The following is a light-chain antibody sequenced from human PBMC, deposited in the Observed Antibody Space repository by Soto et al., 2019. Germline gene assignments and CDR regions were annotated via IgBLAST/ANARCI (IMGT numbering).Light chain of an antibody. CDR1: SSHIGNNY. J-gene: IGLJ1*01. CDR3: GTWDSSLSAYV. CDR2: DNN. V-gene: IGLV1-51*01. Sequence: QSVLTQPPSVSAAPGQKVTISCSGSSSHIGNNYVSWYQQLPGTAPKLLIYDNNKRPSGIPDRFSDSKSGTSATLAITGLQTGDEADYYCGTWDSSLSAYVFGTGTKV.